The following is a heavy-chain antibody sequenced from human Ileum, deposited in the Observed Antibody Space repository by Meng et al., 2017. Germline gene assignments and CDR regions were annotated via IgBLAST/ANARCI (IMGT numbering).Heavy chain of an antibody. Sequence: QLPQWGAGLLNPSETLSLTCGVYGGSFSGYYWSWIRQPPGKGLEWIGEIDHSGGTNYNPSLKNRVTISVDTSNNRFSLKLSSVKVADTALYFCARRVGATPYAYNWLDPWGQGTLVTVS. J-gene: IGHJ5*02. D-gene: IGHD1-26*01. CDR3: ARRVGATPYAYNWLDP. V-gene: IGHV4-34*01. CDR2: IDHSGGT. CDR1: GGSFSGYY.